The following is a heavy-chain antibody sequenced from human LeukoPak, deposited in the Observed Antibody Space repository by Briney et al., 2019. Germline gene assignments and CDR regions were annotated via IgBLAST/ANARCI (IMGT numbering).Heavy chain of an antibody. CDR3: ARAAAPGLDY. CDR2: IYTSGST. D-gene: IGHD6-13*01. Sequence: SQTLSLSCTVSGGSISSGSYYWSWIRQPAGKGLEWIGRIYTSGSTNYNPSLKSRVTISVDTSKNQFSLKLSSVTAADTAVYYCARAAAPGLDYWGQGILVTVPS. V-gene: IGHV4-61*02. CDR1: GGSISSGSYY. J-gene: IGHJ4*02.